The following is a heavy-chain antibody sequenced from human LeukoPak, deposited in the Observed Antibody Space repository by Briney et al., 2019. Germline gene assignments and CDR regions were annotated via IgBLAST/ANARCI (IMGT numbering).Heavy chain of an antibody. Sequence: PSETLSLTCAVSSFYISSGYYCGWIRQPPGKGLEWIGSMYYSGGTYYNPSLKSRLTISVDTSRNHFSLKLSSVTAADTAVYYCARDPRGIVGANHNWFDPWGQGTLVTVSS. CDR2: MYYSGGT. V-gene: IGHV4-38-2*02. CDR1: SFYISSGYY. J-gene: IGHJ5*02. CDR3: ARDPRGIVGANHNWFDP. D-gene: IGHD1-26*01.